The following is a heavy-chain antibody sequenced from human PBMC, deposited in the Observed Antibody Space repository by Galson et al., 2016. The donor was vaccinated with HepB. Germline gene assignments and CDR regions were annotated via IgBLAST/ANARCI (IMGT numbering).Heavy chain of an antibody. CDR1: GFTFSSYG. CDR3: ARAREVRGEGYYGMDV. J-gene: IGHJ6*02. V-gene: IGHV3-33*01. Sequence: SLRLSCATSGFTFSSYGMHWVRQAPGKGLEWVAVIWFDGSNKWYGDSVKGRFISSRDNSRNILYLQMNSLRAEDTAVYYCARAREVRGEGYYGMDVWGQGTTVTVSS. CDR2: IWFDGSNK. D-gene: IGHD3-10*01.